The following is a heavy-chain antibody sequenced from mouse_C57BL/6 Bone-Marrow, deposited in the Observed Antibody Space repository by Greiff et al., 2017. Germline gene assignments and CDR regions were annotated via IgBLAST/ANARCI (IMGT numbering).Heavy chain of an antibody. CDR1: GYTFTSYW. Sequence: QVQLQQPGAELVRPGTSVKLSCKASGYTFTSYWMHWVKQRPGQGLEWIGVIDPSDSYTNYNQKFKGKATLTVDTSSSTAYMQRSSLTSEASAVYYCASDCDWRSFADWGQGTPLTVSS. CDR2: IDPSDSYT. J-gene: IGHJ2*01. D-gene: IGHD2-13*01. CDR3: ASDCDWRSFAD. V-gene: IGHV1-59*01.